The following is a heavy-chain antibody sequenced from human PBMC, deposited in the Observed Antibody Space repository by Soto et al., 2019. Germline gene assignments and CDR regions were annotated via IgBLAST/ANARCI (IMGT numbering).Heavy chain of an antibody. V-gene: IGHV3-33*01. D-gene: IGHD3-22*01. CDR2: IWYDGSNK. J-gene: IGHJ4*02. CDR1: GFTCSSYG. Sequence: GGSLRLSCAASGFTCSSYGMHWVRQAPGKGLEWVAVIWYDGSNKYYADSVKGRFTISRDNSKNTLYLQMNSLRAEDTAVYYCARERDSSGYTRLDYWGQGTLVTVSS. CDR3: ARERDSSGYTRLDY.